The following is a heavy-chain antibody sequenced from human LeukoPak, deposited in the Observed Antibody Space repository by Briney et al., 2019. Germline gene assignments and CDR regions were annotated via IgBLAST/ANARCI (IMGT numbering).Heavy chain of an antibody. D-gene: IGHD6-6*01. Sequence: GGSLRLSCAASRFTFSSYSMNWVRQAPGKGLEWVSSISSSSSYIYYADSVKGRFTISRDNAKNSLYLQMNSLRAEDTAVYYCARDFGVAARPSYFVYCGQGTLVTVSS. V-gene: IGHV3-21*01. CDR1: RFTFSSYS. CDR3: ARDFGVAARPSYFVY. J-gene: IGHJ4*02. CDR2: ISSSSSYI.